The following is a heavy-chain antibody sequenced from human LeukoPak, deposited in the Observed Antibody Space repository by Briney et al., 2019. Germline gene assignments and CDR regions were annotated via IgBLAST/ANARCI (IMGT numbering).Heavy chain of an antibody. CDR1: GFTFSDYY. D-gene: IGHD6-19*01. CDR3: ARKYSSGLDSFDY. J-gene: IGHJ4*02. CDR2: ISSSGSTI. V-gene: IGHV3-11*01. Sequence: GGSLRLSCAASGFTFSDYYMSWIRQAPGKGLEWVSYISSSGSTIYYADSVKGRFTISRDNAKNSLYLQMNSLRAEDTAVYYCARKYSSGLDSFDYWGQGTLVTVSS.